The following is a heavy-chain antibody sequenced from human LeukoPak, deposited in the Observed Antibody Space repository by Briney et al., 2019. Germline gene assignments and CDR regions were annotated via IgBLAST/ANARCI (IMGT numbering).Heavy chain of an antibody. CDR2: IIPILGIA. CDR3: ARGPAGLYNWFDP. CDR1: GGTFSSYT. J-gene: IGHJ5*02. D-gene: IGHD6-19*01. Sequence: SVKVSCKASGGTFSSYTISWVRQAPGQGLEWMGRIIPILGIANYAQKFQGRVTITADKSTSTAYMELSSLRSEDTAVYYCARGPAGLYNWFDPWGQGTLVTASS. V-gene: IGHV1-69*02.